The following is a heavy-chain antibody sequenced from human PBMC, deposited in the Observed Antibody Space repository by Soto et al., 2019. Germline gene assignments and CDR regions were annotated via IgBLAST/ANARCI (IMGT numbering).Heavy chain of an antibody. CDR1: GFTFSSYA. CDR3: ARARITMIVVPPGY. Sequence: QVQLVESGGGVVQPGRSLRLSCAASGFTFSSYAMHWVRQAPGKGLEWVAVISYDGSNKYYADSVKGRFTISRDNSKNTLYLQMNSLRAEDTAVYYCARARITMIVVPPGYWGQGTLVTVSS. CDR2: ISYDGSNK. D-gene: IGHD3-22*01. V-gene: IGHV3-30-3*01. J-gene: IGHJ4*02.